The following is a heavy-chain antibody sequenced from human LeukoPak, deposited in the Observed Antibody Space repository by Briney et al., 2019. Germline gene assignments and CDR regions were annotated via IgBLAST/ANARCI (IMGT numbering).Heavy chain of an antibody. CDR1: GFTFSNDG. J-gene: IGHJ2*01. D-gene: IGHD4-17*01. Sequence: PGGSLRLSCEASGFTFSNDGMHWVRQAPGRGLEWVAVIWNDGHKKFFADSVQRRFSISRDNSNNILHLEMNSLRAEDTAMYYCAQQYGDNYQYWLFDLWGRGTVVTVSS. CDR2: IWNDGHKK. CDR3: AQQYGDNYQYWLFDL. V-gene: IGHV3-33*06.